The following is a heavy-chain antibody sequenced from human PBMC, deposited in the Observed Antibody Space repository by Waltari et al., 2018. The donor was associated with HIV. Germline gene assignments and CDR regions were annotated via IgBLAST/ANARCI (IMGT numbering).Heavy chain of an antibody. CDR1: GGTFSSYA. V-gene: IGHV1-69*13. J-gene: IGHJ3*02. Sequence: QVQLVQSGAEVKKPGSSVKVSCKASGGTFSSYALSWVRQAPGRGREWMGGIIPIFGTANYAQKFQGRVTITADESTSTAYMELSSLRSEDTAVYYCARGHSGSSDDAFDIWGQGTMVTVSS. D-gene: IGHD1-26*01. CDR3: ARGHSGSSDDAFDI. CDR2: IIPIFGTA.